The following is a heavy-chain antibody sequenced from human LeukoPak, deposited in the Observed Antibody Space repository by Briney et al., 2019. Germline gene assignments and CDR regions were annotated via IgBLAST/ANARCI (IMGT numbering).Heavy chain of an antibody. CDR1: SGSISTSNYY. CDR3: ARGGGIAVAGLLNWFDP. J-gene: IGHJ5*02. D-gene: IGHD6-19*01. Sequence: SETLSLTCTVSSGSISTSNYYWSWIRQPPGKGLEWIGYTYYSGSTNYNPSLKSRVTISVDTSKNQFSLKLSSVTAADTAVYYCARGGGIAVAGLLNWFDPWGQGTLVTVSS. V-gene: IGHV4-61*01. CDR2: TYYSGST.